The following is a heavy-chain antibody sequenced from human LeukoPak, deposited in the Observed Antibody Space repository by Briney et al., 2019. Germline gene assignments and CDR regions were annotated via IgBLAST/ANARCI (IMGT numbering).Heavy chain of an antibody. D-gene: IGHD3-10*01. V-gene: IGHV3-15*01. CDR1: GFTFTNAW. CDR3: PTLYGSGSYY. CDR2: IRSKTDGGTT. Sequence: GGSLRLSCAASGFTFTNAWMTWVRQAPGKGLEWVGRIRSKTDGGTTDYAAPVKGRFTISRDDSKNTLYLQINSLKTEDTAVYYRPTLYGSGSYYWGQGTLVTVSS. J-gene: IGHJ4*02.